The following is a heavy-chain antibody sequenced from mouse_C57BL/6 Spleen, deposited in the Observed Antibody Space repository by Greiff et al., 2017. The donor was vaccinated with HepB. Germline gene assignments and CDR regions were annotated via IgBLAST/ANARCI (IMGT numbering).Heavy chain of an antibody. V-gene: IGHV5-17*01. CDR2: ISSGSSTI. J-gene: IGHJ4*01. CDR1: GFTFSDYG. CDR3: AKARERDY. Sequence: EVQLQQSGGGLVKPGGSLKLSCAASGFTFSDYGMHWVRQAPEKGLEWVAYISSGSSTIYYADTVKGRFTISRDNAKNTLFLQMTSLRSEDTAMYYCAKARERDYWGQGTSVTVSS.